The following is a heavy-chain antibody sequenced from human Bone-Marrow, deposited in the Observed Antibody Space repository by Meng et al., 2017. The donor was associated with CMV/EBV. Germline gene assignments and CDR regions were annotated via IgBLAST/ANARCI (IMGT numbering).Heavy chain of an antibody. V-gene: IGHV3-7*01. CDR2: IKQDGSEK. Sequence: GGSLRLSCTASGFTFSSYWMSWVRQAPGKGLEWVANIKQDGSEKYYVDSVRGRFTISRDNAENSVSLQMNGLRAEDTAVYYCARDLGRNYDFWSGYFPSYYYGMDVWGQGTTVTVSS. CDR1: GFTFSSYW. CDR3: ARDLGRNYDFWSGYFPSYYYGMDV. D-gene: IGHD3-3*01. J-gene: IGHJ6*01.